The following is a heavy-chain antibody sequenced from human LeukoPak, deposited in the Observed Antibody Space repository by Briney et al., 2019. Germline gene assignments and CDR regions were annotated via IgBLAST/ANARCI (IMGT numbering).Heavy chain of an antibody. D-gene: IGHD5-18*01. Sequence: SDTLSLTCAVSDYSISTSNWWGWIRQPPGKRLEWIGYIYYSGSTYYNPSLKSRVTISVDAPKNQFSLKLSSVTAADTAVYYCARSGWIQLWFGYWGQGTLVTVSS. V-gene: IGHV4-28*01. CDR1: DYSISTSNW. CDR2: IYYSGST. J-gene: IGHJ4*02. CDR3: ARSGWIQLWFGY.